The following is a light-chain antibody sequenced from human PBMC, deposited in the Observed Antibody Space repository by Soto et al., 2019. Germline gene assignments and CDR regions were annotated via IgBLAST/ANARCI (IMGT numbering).Light chain of an antibody. CDR1: SSDVGGYNY. Sequence: QSALTQPASVSGSPGQSITISCTGTSSDVGGYNYVSWYQQHPGKAPKLMIYEVSNRPSEVSNRFSGYKSGNTASLTISGLQAEDEGNYYCSSYTSGSTLVVVGGGTKLTVL. CDR2: EVS. J-gene: IGLJ2*01. V-gene: IGLV2-14*01. CDR3: SSYTSGSTLVV.